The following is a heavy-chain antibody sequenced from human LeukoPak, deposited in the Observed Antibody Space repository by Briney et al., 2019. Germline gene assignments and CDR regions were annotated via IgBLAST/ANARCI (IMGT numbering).Heavy chain of an antibody. V-gene: IGHV3-21*01. CDR1: GFTCSDYS. Sequence: GGSLRLSCPASGFTCSDYSMSWVAQAPGMGLMGVSSISSSSDYIYYADSVKGRFTISRDNARNSLYLQMNSLRAEDTAVYYCARSRSVSNYKGMDVWGQGTTVTVSS. J-gene: IGHJ6*02. D-gene: IGHD5/OR15-5a*01. CDR3: ARSRSVSNYKGMDV. CDR2: ISSSSDYI.